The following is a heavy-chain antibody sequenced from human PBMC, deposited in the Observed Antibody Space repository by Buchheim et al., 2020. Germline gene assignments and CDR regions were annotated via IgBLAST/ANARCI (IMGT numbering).Heavy chain of an antibody. D-gene: IGHD3-10*01. CDR3: ARRGSGILFDY. V-gene: IGHV4-59*01. CDR1: GGSMTNYY. CDR2: IFYSGSL. J-gene: IGHJ4*02. Sequence: QVQLQESGPGLVKPSETLSLTCTVSGGSMTNYYWSWFRQPPGKGLEWIGYIFYSGSLNYSPSLKSRVTISVDTAKNQIFLKLRSVTPADTAVYYCARRGSGILFDYWGQG.